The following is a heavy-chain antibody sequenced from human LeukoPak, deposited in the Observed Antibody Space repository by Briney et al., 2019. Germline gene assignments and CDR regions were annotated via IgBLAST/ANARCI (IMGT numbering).Heavy chain of an antibody. V-gene: IGHV4-31*11. J-gene: IGHJ6*02. D-gene: IGHD3-3*01. CDR1: GGSISSGPYY. CDR3: ARIAYDALDSYYYGMDV. CDR2: ITYSGNT. Sequence: SQTLSLTCAVSGGSISSGPYYWIWIRQHPGKGLEWIGYITYSGNTYYYPALNSRVTVSLDTSKTQFSLKLSSVTAADTAVYYCARIAYDALDSYYYGMDVWGQGTTVTVSS.